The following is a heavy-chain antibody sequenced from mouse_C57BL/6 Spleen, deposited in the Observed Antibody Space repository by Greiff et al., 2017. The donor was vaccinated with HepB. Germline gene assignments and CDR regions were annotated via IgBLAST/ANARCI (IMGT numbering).Heavy chain of an antibody. Sequence: VKLMESGAELVRPGTSVKVSCKASGYAFTNYLIEWVKQRPGQGLEWIGVINPGSGGTNYNEKFKGKATLTADKSSSTAYMQLSSLTSEDSAVYFCAREDGFAYWGQGTLVTVSA. CDR2: INPGSGGT. CDR3: AREDGFAY. CDR1: GYAFTNYL. D-gene: IGHD2-3*01. V-gene: IGHV1-54*01. J-gene: IGHJ3*01.